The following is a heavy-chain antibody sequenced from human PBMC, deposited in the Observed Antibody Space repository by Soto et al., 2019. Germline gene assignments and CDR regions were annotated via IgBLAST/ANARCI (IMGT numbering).Heavy chain of an antibody. D-gene: IGHD1-1*01. CDR1: GASISGSY. CDR3: VRGGTKTLRDWFDP. J-gene: IGHJ5*02. CDR2: IYATGTT. Sequence: SETLYLTCTVSGASISGSYWSWIRKSAGKGLEWIGRIYATGTTDYNPSLKSRVMMSVDTSKKQFSLKLRSVTAADTAVYYCVRGGTKTLRDWFDPWGQG. V-gene: IGHV4-4*07.